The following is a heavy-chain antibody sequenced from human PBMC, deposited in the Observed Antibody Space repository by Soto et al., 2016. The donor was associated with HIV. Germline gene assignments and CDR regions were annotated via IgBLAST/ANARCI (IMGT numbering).Heavy chain of an antibody. J-gene: IGHJ4*02. D-gene: IGHD3-10*01. Sequence: QVQLVQSGAEVKKPGASVKLSCKASVYTFSSYYMNWVRQAPGQGLDWMGIINPSGLNTTYAQKFQGRVTMTRDTSRSTVYMELSSLTSEDTAVYHCASRGAGGFDNWGQGTLVTVSS. CDR3: ASRGAGGFDN. CDR2: INPSGLNT. CDR1: VYTFSSYY. V-gene: IGHV1-46*01.